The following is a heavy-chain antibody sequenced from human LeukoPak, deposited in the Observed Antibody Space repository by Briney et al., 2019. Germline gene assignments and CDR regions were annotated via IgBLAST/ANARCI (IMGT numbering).Heavy chain of an antibody. Sequence: GGSLRLSCAASGFTFDDSAMHRVRQAPGKGLEWVSGISWNSYSLGYADSVKGRFTISRDNAKNSLYLQMNSLRAEDTALYYCAKVRGYSYGYFDYWGQGTLVTVSS. CDR2: ISWNSYSL. D-gene: IGHD5-18*01. J-gene: IGHJ4*02. CDR3: AKVRGYSYGYFDY. CDR1: GFTFDDSA. V-gene: IGHV3-9*01.